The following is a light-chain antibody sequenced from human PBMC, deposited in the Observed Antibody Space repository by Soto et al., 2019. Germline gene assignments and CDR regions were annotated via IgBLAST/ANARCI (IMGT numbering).Light chain of an antibody. V-gene: IGLV2-8*01. CDR3: SSYAGSNNLVV. CDR2: EVS. CDR1: SSDVGGYNY. Sequence: QSALTQPPSASGSPGQSVTISCTGTSSDVGGYNYVSWYQQHPGKAPKLMIYEVSKWPSGVPDRFSGSKSGNTASLTVSGLQADDEADYYCSSYAGSNNLVVFGGGTKLTVL. J-gene: IGLJ2*01.